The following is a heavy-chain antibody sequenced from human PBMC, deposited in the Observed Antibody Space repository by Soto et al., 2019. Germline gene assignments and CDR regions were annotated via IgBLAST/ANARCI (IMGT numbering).Heavy chain of an antibody. D-gene: IGHD1-26*01. V-gene: IGHV3-15*07. J-gene: IGHJ5*02. Sequence: GGSLRLSCEASGFTFSIAWMNLVRQAPGKGLEWVGRIKSKAYGAATDYTTPVKGRFTISRDDSKNTLYLQMSSLKTEDTAVYYCTTAGVHSGSYHWFDPWGPGTLVTVSS. CDR1: GFTFSIAW. CDR3: TTAGVHSGSYHWFDP. CDR2: IKSKAYGAAT.